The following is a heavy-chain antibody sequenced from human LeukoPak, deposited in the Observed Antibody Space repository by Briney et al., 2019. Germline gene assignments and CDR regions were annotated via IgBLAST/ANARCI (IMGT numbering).Heavy chain of an antibody. CDR3: ARDSGSVRDYLDY. Sequence: EWVAIISYDGSNKYYADSVKGRFTISRDNSKNTLYLQMNSLRAEDTAVYYCARDSGSVRDYLDYWGQGTLVTVSS. J-gene: IGHJ4*02. D-gene: IGHD1-26*01. V-gene: IGHV3-30-3*01. CDR2: ISYDGSNK.